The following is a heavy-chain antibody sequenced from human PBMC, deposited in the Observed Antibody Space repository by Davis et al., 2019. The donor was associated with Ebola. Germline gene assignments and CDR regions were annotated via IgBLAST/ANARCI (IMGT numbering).Heavy chain of an antibody. D-gene: IGHD3-3*01. CDR1: GYTFIGYY. CDR2: INPNTGGT. CDR3: ARDGQDFWCC. Sequence: ASVKVSCKASGYTFIGYYMHWVRQAPGQGLEWMGWINPNTGGTNYAQKYQGRVTMTRDTSISTGYMELSSLRSDDTAVYYCARDGQDFWCCWGQGTLVTVSS. V-gene: IGHV1-2*02. J-gene: IGHJ4*02.